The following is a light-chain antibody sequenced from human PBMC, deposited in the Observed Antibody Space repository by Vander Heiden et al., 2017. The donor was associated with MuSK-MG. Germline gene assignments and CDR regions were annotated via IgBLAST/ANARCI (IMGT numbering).Light chain of an antibody. CDR2: AAT. J-gene: IGKJ4*01. CDR3: QQSYTTPPLT. Sequence: DIQMTQSPTSLSASVGDRVTITCRASQGIRTFLNWYQHKPGEAPKLLISAATTLHSGVPPRFSGSGSGTEFTLTISSLRPEDFATYYCQQSYTTPPLTFGGGTRVEIK. CDR1: QGIRTF. V-gene: IGKV1-39*01.